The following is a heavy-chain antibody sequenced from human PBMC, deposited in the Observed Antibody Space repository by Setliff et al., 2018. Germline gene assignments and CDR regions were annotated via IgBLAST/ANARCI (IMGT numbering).Heavy chain of an antibody. CDR1: GYTFSDYG. D-gene: IGHD1-26*01. CDR3: ARDALGAGLDYDT. J-gene: IGHJ5*02. V-gene: IGHV1-18*01. CDR2: ISAYTGNA. Sequence: ASVKVSCKASGYTFSDYGITWVRQAPGQGLEWMGWISAYTGNAYYAQRFQGRVTLTRDWSTTTMYMYLNSLRSDDTAVYYCARDALGAGLDYDTWGQGTLVTVSS.